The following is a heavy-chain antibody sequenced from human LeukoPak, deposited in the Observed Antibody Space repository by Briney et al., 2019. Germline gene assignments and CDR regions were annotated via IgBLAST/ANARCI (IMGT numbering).Heavy chain of an antibody. CDR1: GGSISSSSYY. J-gene: IGHJ4*02. CDR2: IDYSGST. D-gene: IGHD1-26*01. Sequence: SETLSLTCTVSGGSISSSSYYWDWIRQPPGKGLEWIGNIDYSGSTYYNPSLKSRVTISVDTSKNQFSLKLSSVTAADTAVYYCAREKIVGATRLDYWGQGTLVTVSS. CDR3: AREKIVGATRLDY. V-gene: IGHV4-39*07.